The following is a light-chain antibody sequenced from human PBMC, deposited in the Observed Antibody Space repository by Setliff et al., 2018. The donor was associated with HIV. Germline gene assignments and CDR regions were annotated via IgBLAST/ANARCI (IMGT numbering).Light chain of an antibody. CDR2: DVS. CDR1: SDDVGNFNY. CDR3: SSYTNHGVLFV. Sequence: QSVLTQPASVSGSPGQSVTTSCTGTSDDVGNFNYVSWYQQHPGKGPKLIVFDVSRRPSGVSHRFSGSKSGNTASLTISGLENEDEADYYCSSYTNHGVLFVFGTGTKVTVL. V-gene: IGLV2-14*03. J-gene: IGLJ1*01.